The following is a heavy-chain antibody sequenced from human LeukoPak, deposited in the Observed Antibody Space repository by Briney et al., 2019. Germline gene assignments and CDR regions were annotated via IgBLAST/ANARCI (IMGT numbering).Heavy chain of an antibody. CDR3: AKGHTYGFDYVDY. V-gene: IGHV3-9*01. D-gene: IGHD5-18*01. Sequence: LTGGSLRLSCAASGFTFDDYAMPWVRQAPGKGLEWVSGISWNSGSIGYADSVKGRFTISRDNAKNSLYLQMNSLRTEDTALYYCAKGHTYGFDYVDYWGQGTLVTVSS. CDR1: GFTFDDYA. CDR2: ISWNSGSI. J-gene: IGHJ4*02.